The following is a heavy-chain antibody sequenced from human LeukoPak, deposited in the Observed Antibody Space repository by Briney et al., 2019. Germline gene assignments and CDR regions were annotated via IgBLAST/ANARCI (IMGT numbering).Heavy chain of an antibody. CDR1: GFTFSSYS. V-gene: IGHV3-7*01. CDR3: AREGNSRTLYYYYMDV. CDR2: IKQDGSEK. Sequence: PGGSLRLSCAASGFTFSSYSMNWVRQAPGKGLEWVANIKQDGSEKYYVDSVKGRFTISRDNAKNSLYLQMNSLRAEDTAVYYCAREGNSRTLYYYYMDVWGKGTTVTVSS. D-gene: IGHD2-2*01. J-gene: IGHJ6*03.